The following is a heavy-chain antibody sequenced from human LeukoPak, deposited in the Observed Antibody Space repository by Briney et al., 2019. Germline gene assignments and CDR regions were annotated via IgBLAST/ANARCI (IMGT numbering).Heavy chain of an antibody. CDR2: ISGSGGST. D-gene: IGHD6-13*01. CDR1: GFTFSSYA. V-gene: IGHV3-23*01. CDR3: AKEPGRDSSCHGIFDY. Sequence: GGSLRLSCAASGFTFSSYAMSWVRQAPGKGLEWVSAISGSGGSTYYADSVKGRFTISRDNSKNTLYLQMNSLRAEDTAVYYCAKEPGRDSSCHGIFDYWGQGTLVTVSS. J-gene: IGHJ4*02.